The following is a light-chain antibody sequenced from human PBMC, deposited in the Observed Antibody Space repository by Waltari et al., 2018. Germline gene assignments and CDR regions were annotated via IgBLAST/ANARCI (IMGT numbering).Light chain of an antibody. V-gene: IGKV1-6*02. Sequence: AIQMTQSPSSLSASVGDRVTITCRATQGIRDDLGWFQHKPGKAPRLLIYAASRLQSGVPSRFSGSASGTDFTLTISSLQPEDFATYYCLQDNSYPFTFGGGTKVGIK. J-gene: IGKJ4*01. CDR1: QGIRDD. CDR3: LQDNSYPFT. CDR2: AAS.